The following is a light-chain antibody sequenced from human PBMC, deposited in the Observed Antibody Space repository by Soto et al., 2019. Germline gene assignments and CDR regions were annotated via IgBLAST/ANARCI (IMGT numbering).Light chain of an antibody. CDR2: GAS. V-gene: IGKV3-11*01. Sequence: EIVLTQSPATLSLSPGDRVTLSCRASQSVGSYLAWYQQKPGQAPRLLIYGASNRATGIPARFSGSGSGTDFTLTISSLEPEYFAVYFCQNRNNWPPDATFGQGTRLEIK. CDR1: QSVGSY. J-gene: IGKJ2*01. CDR3: QNRNNWPPDAT.